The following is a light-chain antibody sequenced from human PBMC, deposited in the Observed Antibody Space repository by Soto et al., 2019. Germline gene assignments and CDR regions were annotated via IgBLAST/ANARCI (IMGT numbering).Light chain of an antibody. CDR2: IAS. J-gene: IGKJ4*01. CDR1: QGIGRY. CDR3: QHLHSFPLT. Sequence: DIQLTQSPSLLSASVGDRVTITCRASQGIGRYLAWYQQRPGQAPKILMYIASPLQTGVPSRFSATGSGTDFTLTSSSLQPEDFATYYCQHLHSFPLTFGGGTKVEL. V-gene: IGKV1-9*01.